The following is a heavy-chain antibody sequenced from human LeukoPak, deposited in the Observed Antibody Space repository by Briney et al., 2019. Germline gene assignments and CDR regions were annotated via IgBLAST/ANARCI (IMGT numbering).Heavy chain of an antibody. CDR3: ARGNIVVVPAAIDDDPKEYYFDY. Sequence: SETLSLTCAVYGGSFSGYYWSWIRQPPGKGLERIGEINHTRSTNYNPSLKSRVTISVDTSKKQFSLKLSSVTAADTAVYYCARGNIVVVPAAIDDDPKEYYFDYWGQGTLVTVSS. CDR1: GGSFSGYY. CDR2: INHTRST. D-gene: IGHD2-2*01. J-gene: IGHJ4*02. V-gene: IGHV4-34*01.